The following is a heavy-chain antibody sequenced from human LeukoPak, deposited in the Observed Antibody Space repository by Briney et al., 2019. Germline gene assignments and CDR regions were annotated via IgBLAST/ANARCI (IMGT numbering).Heavy chain of an antibody. CDR1: GYTFTGYY. J-gene: IGHJ1*01. Sequence: SVKVSCKASGYTFTGYYMHWVRQAPGQGLEWMGRIIPILGIANYAQKFQGRVTITADKSTSTAYMELSSLRSEDTAVYYCARGRGLGSRPAEYFQHWGQGTLVTVSS. V-gene: IGHV1-69*04. CDR2: IIPILGIA. CDR3: ARGRGLGSRPAEYFQH. D-gene: IGHD7-27*01.